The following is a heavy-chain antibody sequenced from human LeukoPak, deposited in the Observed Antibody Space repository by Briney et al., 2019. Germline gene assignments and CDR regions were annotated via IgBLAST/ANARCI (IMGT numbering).Heavy chain of an antibody. CDR1: GFTFSSYA. CDR3: ARPLLKYYYDSSGYQY. Sequence: GRSLRLSCAASGFTFSSYAMHWVRHAPGKGLEGVAVISYDGSNKYYADSVKGRFTISRDNSKNTLYLQMNSLRAEDTAVYYCARPLLKYYYDSSGYQYWGQGTLVTVSS. J-gene: IGHJ4*02. CDR2: ISYDGSNK. V-gene: IGHV3-30-3*01. D-gene: IGHD3-22*01.